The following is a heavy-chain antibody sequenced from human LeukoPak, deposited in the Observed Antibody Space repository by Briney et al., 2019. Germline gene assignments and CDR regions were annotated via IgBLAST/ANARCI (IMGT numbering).Heavy chain of an antibody. CDR1: GFTISNNY. D-gene: IGHD4-17*01. J-gene: IGHJ4*02. V-gene: IGHV3-66*01. Sequence: GGSLRLSCAASGFTISNNYMSWVRQAPGKGLEWVSIIYSGYTTYYADSVKGRFTVSRDNSKNTVYLQMNSLRAEDTAMYYCASPLRALNYWGQGTLVTVSS. CDR2: IYSGYTT. CDR3: ASPLRALNY.